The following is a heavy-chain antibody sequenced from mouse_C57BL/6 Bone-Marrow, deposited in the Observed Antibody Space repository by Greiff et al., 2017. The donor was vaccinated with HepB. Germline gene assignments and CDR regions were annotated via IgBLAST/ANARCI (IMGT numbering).Heavy chain of an antibody. D-gene: IGHD3-2*02. Sequence: QVQLQQSGPELVKPGASVKISCKASGYAFSSSWMNWVKQRPGKGLEWIGRIYPGDGDTNYNGKFKGKATLTADKSSSTAYMQLSSLTSEDSAVYFCARTAQADYWGQGTTLTVSS. CDR3: ARTAQADY. J-gene: IGHJ2*01. V-gene: IGHV1-82*01. CDR2: IYPGDGDT. CDR1: GYAFSSSW.